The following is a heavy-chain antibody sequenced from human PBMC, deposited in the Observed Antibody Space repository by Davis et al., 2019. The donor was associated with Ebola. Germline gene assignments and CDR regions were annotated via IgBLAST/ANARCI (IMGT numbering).Heavy chain of an antibody. CDR2: ISGSGGST. CDR1: GFTFSSYA. CDR3: AKDLPRPYDFWSGYWDP. J-gene: IGHJ5*02. D-gene: IGHD3-3*01. V-gene: IGHV3-23*01. Sequence: GESLKISCAASGFTFSSYAMSWVRQAPGKGLEWVSAISGSGGSTYYADSVKGRFTISRDNSKNTLYLQMNSLRAEDTAVYYCAKDLPRPYDFWSGYWDPWGQGTLVTVSS.